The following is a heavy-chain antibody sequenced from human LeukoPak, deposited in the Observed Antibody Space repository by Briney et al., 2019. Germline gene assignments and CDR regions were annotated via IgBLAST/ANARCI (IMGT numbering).Heavy chain of an antibody. V-gene: IGHV1-18*01. CDR3: ARVAMRVVVVAAIDY. CDR2: ISAYNGNT. D-gene: IGHD2-15*01. Sequence: ASVKVSCKASGYTFTSYGISWVRQAPGQGLEWMGWISAYNGNTNYAQKLQGRVTMTTDTSTSTAYMKLRSLRSDDTAVYYCARVAMRVVVVAAIDYWGQGTLVTVSS. J-gene: IGHJ4*02. CDR1: GYTFTSYG.